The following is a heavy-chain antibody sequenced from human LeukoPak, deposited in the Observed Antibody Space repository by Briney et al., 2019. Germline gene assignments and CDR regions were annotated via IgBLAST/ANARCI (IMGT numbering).Heavy chain of an antibody. Sequence: GGSLRLSCTASGFRFSTYPMTWVRQAPGKGLEWVSDISDSGGSTDYADSVKGRFTISRDNSKNTVYLQMNSLRAEDTAVYYCASGGFCTSTNCYNDYWGQGTLVTVSS. CDR1: GFRFSTYP. D-gene: IGHD2-2*02. CDR3: ASGGFCTSTNCYNDY. CDR2: ISDSGGST. V-gene: IGHV3-23*01. J-gene: IGHJ4*02.